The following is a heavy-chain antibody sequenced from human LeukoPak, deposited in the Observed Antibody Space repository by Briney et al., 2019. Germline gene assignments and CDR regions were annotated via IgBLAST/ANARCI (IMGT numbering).Heavy chain of an antibody. CDR2: IYYSGST. V-gene: IGHV4-59*01. D-gene: IGHD3-10*01. J-gene: IGHJ4*02. CDR3: ARVRVPSGSIDY. CDR1: GGSISSYY. Sequence: PSETLSLTCTVSGGSISSYYWSWIRQPPGKGLEWIGYIYYSGSTNYNPSLKSRVTISVDTSKNQFSLKLSSVTAADTAVYYCARVRVPSGSIDYWGQGTLVTVSS.